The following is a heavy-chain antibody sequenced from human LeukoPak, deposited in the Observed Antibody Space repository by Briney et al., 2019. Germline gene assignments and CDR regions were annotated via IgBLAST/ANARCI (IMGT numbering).Heavy chain of an antibody. J-gene: IGHJ6*02. CDR1: GFTFDDYA. V-gene: IGHV3-9*01. CDR2: ISWNSGSI. Sequence: GGSLRLSCAASGFTFDDYAMHWARHAPGKGLEWVSGISWNSGSIGYADSVKGRFTISRDNAKNSLILQMNSLRGEDTALYYCAKDTQGYYYGMDVWGQGTTVTVSS. CDR3: AKDTQGYYYGMDV.